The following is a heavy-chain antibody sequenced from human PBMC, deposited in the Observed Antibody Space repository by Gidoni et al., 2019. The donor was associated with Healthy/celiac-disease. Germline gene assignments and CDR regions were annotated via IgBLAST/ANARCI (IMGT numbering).Heavy chain of an antibody. J-gene: IGHJ4*02. V-gene: IGHV4-31*03. CDR2: IYYSVST. Sequence: QVKLQESGQGLVKPSQTLSLTCTVSGGSISSGGYYWSWIRQHPGKGLEWIGYIYYSVSTYYNPSLKSRVTISVDTSKNQFSLNLSSVTAADTAVYYCARAIVGAAGIFDYWGQGTLVTVSS. CDR3: ARAIVGAAGIFDY. CDR1: GGSISSGGYY. D-gene: IGHD1-26*01.